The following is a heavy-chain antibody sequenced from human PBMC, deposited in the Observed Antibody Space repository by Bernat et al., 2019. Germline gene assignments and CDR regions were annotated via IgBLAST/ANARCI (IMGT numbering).Heavy chain of an antibody. D-gene: IGHD5-12*01. CDR3: ARDGGGRGYDYDYYYGMDV. CDR1: GGSISSGGYY. CDR2: IYYSGST. V-gene: IGHV4-31*03. Sequence: QVQLQESGPGLVKPSQTLSLTCTVSGGSISSGGYYWSWIRQHPGKGLEWIGYIYYSGSTYYNPSLKIRVTISVDTSKNQFSLKLGSVTAADTAVYYCARDGGGRGYDYDYYYGMDVWGQGTTVTVSS. J-gene: IGHJ6*02.